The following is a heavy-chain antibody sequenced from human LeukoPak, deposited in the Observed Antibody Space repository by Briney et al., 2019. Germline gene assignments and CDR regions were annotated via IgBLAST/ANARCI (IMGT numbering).Heavy chain of an antibody. Sequence: GGSLRLSCAASGFTVSSNYMSWVRQAPGKGLEWVAVISYDGSNKYYADSVKGRFTISRDNSKNTLYLQMNSLRAEDTAVYYCARGRRDCGGDCYVAFDIWGQGTMVTVSS. V-gene: IGHV3-30*03. D-gene: IGHD2-21*02. CDR3: ARGRRDCGGDCYVAFDI. CDR2: ISYDGSNK. J-gene: IGHJ3*02. CDR1: GFTVSSNY.